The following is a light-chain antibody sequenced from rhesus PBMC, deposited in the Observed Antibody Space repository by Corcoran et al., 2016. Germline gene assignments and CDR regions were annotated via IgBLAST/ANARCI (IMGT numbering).Light chain of an antibody. Sequence: DIQMTQSPSSLSASVGDRVTITCRASQGISNWLAWYQQKPGKAPKLLIYRAANLETGVPSRFSGGGSGTDFTLTISILQPEVIATYYCQQYDDLPYSFGQRTKVAIK. CDR3: QQYDDLPYS. CDR1: QGISNW. J-gene: IGKJ2*01. CDR2: RAA. V-gene: IGKV1-69*01.